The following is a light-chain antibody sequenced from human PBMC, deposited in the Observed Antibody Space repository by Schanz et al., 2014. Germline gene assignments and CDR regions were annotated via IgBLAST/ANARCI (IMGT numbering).Light chain of an antibody. CDR3: QQSHTSPVT. CDR1: QSISTY. J-gene: IGKJ2*01. V-gene: IGKV1-39*01. Sequence: DIQMTQSPSSLSASVGARVTITCRASQSISTYLNWYQHKPGKAPKLLIYAASSLQGGVPSRFSGSGSGTDFTLTISSLQPEDFATYYCQQSHTSPVTFGQGTKLEIK. CDR2: AAS.